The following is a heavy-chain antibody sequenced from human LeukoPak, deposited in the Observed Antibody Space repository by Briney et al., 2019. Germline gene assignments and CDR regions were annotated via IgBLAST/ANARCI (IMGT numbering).Heavy chain of an antibody. D-gene: IGHD3-16*01. CDR3: ARRNGGNWFDP. J-gene: IGHJ5*02. CDR2: MHYSGST. CDR1: GGPISSYY. V-gene: IGHV4-59*08. Sequence: SETLSLTCSVSGGPISSYYWSWIRQPPGKGLEWIGHMHYSGSTNYNPSLKSRVTISVDTSKNQISLKLSSVTAADTAVYYCARRNGGNWFDPWGQGTLVTVSS.